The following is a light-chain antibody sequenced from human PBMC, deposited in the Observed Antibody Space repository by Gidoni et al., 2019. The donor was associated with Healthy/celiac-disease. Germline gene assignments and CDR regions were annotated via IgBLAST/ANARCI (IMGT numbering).Light chain of an antibody. CDR2: QDS. V-gene: IGLV3-1*01. Sequence: SYELTQPPSVSVSPGQTASITCSGDKLGDKYACWYQQKQGQSPVLVIYQDSKRPPGIPERFSGSNSGNTATLTISGTQAMDEADYYCQAWDSNVVFGGGTKLTVL. CDR3: QAWDSNVV. CDR1: KLGDKY. J-gene: IGLJ2*01.